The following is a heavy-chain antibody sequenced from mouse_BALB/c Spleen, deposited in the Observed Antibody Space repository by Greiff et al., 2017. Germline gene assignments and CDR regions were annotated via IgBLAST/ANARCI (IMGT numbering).Heavy chain of an antibody. V-gene: IGHV4-1*02. CDR3: ARRGNYYYYYAMDY. D-gene: IGHD2-1*01. J-gene: IGHJ4*01. CDR1: GFDFSRYW. CDR2: INPDSSTI. Sequence: EVKLLESGGGLVQPGGSLKLSCAASGFDFSRYWMSWVRQAPGKGLEWIGEINPDSSTINYTPSLKDKFIISRDNAKNTLYLQMSKVRSEDTALYYCARRGNYYYYYAMDYWGQGTSGTVSS.